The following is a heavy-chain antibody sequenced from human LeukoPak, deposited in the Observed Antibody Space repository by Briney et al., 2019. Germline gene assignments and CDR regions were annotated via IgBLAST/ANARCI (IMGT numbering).Heavy chain of an antibody. CDR2: IYYTGTT. D-gene: IGHD5-24*01. Sequence: SETLSLTCTVSGGSISNQYWSWIRQPPGKGLEWIGCIYYTGTTNYNPSLKSRVTISVDTSKNQFSLRLGSVTAADTAVYYCARVRWLQPDHWGQGTLVTVSS. CDR3: ARVRWLQPDH. CDR1: GGSISNQY. J-gene: IGHJ4*02. V-gene: IGHV4-59*11.